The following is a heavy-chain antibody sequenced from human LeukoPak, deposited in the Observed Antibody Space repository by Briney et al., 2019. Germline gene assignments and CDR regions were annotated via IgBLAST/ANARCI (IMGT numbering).Heavy chain of an antibody. CDR1: GFNFGDSV. D-gene: IGHD3-9*01. J-gene: IGHJ4*02. Sequence: PGWSLRLSCTGSGFNFGDSVMSWFRQAPGKGLEWVVFIRSKRYGGTTQYAASVKGRFTISRDDSKSVAYLQMSSLKTEDTAVYYCSRSYDVLSGYFPPDYWGQGTLVTVSS. CDR2: IRSKRYGGTT. V-gene: IGHV3-49*03. CDR3: SRSYDVLSGYFPPDY.